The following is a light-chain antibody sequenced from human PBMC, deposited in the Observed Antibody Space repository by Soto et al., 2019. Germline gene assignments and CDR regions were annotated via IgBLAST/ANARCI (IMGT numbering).Light chain of an antibody. CDR1: QSVSCSY. Sequence: EIVLTQSPGILSLSPGERATLSCRASQSVSCSYLAWYQQKPGQAPRLLIYGASSSATGIPDRFSGSGSGKDFTLTISRLEPEDVAVYYCQQYGSSPGTFGQGNKVEIK. CDR3: QQYGSSPGT. CDR2: GAS. J-gene: IGKJ1*01. V-gene: IGKV3-20*01.